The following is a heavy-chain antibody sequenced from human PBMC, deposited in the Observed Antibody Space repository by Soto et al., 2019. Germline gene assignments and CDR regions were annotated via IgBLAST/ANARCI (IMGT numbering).Heavy chain of an antibody. V-gene: IGHV4-59*01. CDR1: GGSISGFY. D-gene: IGHD3-10*01. J-gene: IGHJ5*02. CDR2: IYYSGST. CDR3: ARMRFGESNKQTNWFDP. Sequence: PSETLSLTCTVSGGSISGFYWSWIRQPPGKGLEWIGYIYYSGSTNYNPSLKSRVTISIDTSKNQFSLKLSSVTAADTAVYYCARMRFGESNKQTNWFDPWGQGTLVTVSS.